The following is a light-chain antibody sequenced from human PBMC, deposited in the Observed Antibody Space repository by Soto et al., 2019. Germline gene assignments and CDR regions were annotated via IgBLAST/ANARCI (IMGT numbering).Light chain of an antibody. Sequence: QSVLTQPPSASGTPGQRVTISCSGSRSNIGSNTVNWYQHLPGTAPKLLIYSNNQRPSGVPDRFSGSKSGTSASLAISGLQSEDEADYYCAAWDDSLNGRVFGGGTKLTVL. CDR2: SNN. V-gene: IGLV1-44*01. CDR1: RSNIGSNT. CDR3: AAWDDSLNGRV. J-gene: IGLJ3*02.